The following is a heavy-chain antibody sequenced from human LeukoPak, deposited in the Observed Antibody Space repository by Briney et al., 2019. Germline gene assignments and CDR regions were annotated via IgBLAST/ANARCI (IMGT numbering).Heavy chain of an antibody. Sequence: RASVKVSCTASGYTFTNYYMHWVRQAPGQGLEWMGIINPSGGGTSYAQKFQGRLTMTRDTSTTTVYMELSSVISEDTAMYYCARLPGRTTSQDYWGQGTLVTVSS. V-gene: IGHV1-46*01. CDR1: GYTFTNYY. CDR3: ARLPGRTTSQDY. J-gene: IGHJ4*02. D-gene: IGHD4-17*01. CDR2: INPSGGGT.